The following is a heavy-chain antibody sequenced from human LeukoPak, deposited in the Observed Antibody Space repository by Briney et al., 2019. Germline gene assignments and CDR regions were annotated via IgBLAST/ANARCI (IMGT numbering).Heavy chain of an antibody. V-gene: IGHV1-69*06. CDR1: GGTFSSYA. CDR3: AAGYSYGSGYYYYMDV. CDR2: IIPIFGTA. D-gene: IGHD5-18*01. J-gene: IGHJ6*03. Sequence: SVKVSCKASGGTFSSYAISWVRQAPGQGLEWMGGIIPIFGTANYAQKFQGRVTITADKSTSTAYMELSSLRSEDTAVYYCAAGYSYGSGYYYYMDVWGKGTTVTVSS.